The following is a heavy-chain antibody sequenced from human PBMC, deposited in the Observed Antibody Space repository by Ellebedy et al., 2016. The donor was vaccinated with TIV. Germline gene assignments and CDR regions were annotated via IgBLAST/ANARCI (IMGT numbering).Heavy chain of an antibody. CDR2: ISADGGST. CDR1: GFSFSSYE. J-gene: IGHJ4*02. D-gene: IGHD6-13*01. V-gene: IGHV3-48*03. CDR3: ARNEKCDRISSPFDY. Sequence: PGGSLRLSCAASGFSFSSYEMDWVRQAPGKGLEWLSYISADGGSTYYPDSLKGRFTISRDNAKNSLYLQMNSLKDEDTAVYYCARNEKCDRISSPFDYWGRGTLVTVSS.